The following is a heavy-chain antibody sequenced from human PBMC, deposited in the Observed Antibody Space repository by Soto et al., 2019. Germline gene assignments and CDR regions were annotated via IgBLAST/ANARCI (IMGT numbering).Heavy chain of an antibody. Sequence: EVQLVESGGGLVQPGGSLRLSCAASGLIFSDYHMDWVRQAPGKGVEWVGRIRRKANSYTTEYAASVKGRFTISRDDSKNSLYLQMNSLKREDTAVYYCAMLGGWSGGSSGMDVWGQGTTVTVSS. D-gene: IGHD6-19*01. V-gene: IGHV3-72*01. J-gene: IGHJ6*02. CDR1: GLIFSDYH. CDR3: AMLGGWSGGSSGMDV. CDR2: IRRKANSYTT.